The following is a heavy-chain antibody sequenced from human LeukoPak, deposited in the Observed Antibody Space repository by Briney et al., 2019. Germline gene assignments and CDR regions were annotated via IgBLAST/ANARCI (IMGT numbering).Heavy chain of an antibody. Sequence: GGSLRLSCAASGFTFSLFAMHWVRQSPGKGLEWVAAISYDGKDKFYADSVKGRFTISRDNSKNTLYLQMNSLRAEDTAVYYCAKDLLELYFDYWGQGTLVTVSS. CDR2: ISYDGKDK. CDR1: GFTFSLFA. D-gene: IGHD1-7*01. J-gene: IGHJ4*02. CDR3: AKDLLELYFDY. V-gene: IGHV3-30*04.